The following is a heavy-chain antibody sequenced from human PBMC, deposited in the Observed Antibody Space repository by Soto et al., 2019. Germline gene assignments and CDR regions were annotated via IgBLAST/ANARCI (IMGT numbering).Heavy chain of an antibody. V-gene: IGHV1-69*13. J-gene: IGHJ2*01. D-gene: IGHD4-17*01. CDR2: IIPIFGTA. CDR1: GGTFSSYA. CDR3: AKGRGYGDSGTYWYFDL. Sequence: ASVKVSCKASGGTFSSYAISWVRQAPGQGLEWMGGIIPIFGTANYAQKFQGRVTITADESTSTAYMELSSLRSEDTAVYYCAKGRGYGDSGTYWYFDLWGRGTLVTVSS.